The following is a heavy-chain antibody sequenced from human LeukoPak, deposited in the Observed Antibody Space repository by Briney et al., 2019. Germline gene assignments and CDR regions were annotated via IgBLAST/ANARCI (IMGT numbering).Heavy chain of an antibody. J-gene: IGHJ3*02. V-gene: IGHV4-59*08. CDR1: GGSISSHY. Sequence: SETLSLTCTVSGGSISSHYWSWIRQPPGKGMEWIGHVYYSGTTKYNPSLRSRVTISADTSKNQVSLRLTSVTAADTAVYYCARNRRSDADAFDIWGQGTVVTVSS. CDR3: ARNRRSDADAFDI. CDR2: VYYSGTT.